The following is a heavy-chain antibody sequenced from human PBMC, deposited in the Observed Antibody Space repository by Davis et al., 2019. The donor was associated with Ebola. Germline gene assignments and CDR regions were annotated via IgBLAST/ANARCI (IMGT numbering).Heavy chain of an antibody. D-gene: IGHD1-26*01. CDR2: INHSGST. CDR1: GGSFSGYY. Sequence: SETLSLTCAVYGGSFSGYYWSWIRQPPGKGLEWIGEINHSGSTNYNPYLKSRVTISVDTSKNQFSLKLSSVTAADTAVYYCARISKGALFFDYWGQGTLVTVSS. V-gene: IGHV4-34*01. J-gene: IGHJ4*02. CDR3: ARISKGALFFDY.